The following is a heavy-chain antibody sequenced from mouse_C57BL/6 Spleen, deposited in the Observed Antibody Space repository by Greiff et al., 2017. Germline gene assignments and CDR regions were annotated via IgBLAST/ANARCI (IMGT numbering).Heavy chain of an antibody. Sequence: QVQLQQPGAELVRPGSSVKLSCKASGYTFTSYWMAWVKQRPGQGLEWIGNIYPSDSETHYNQKFKDKATLTVDKSSSTAYMQLSSLTSEDSAVYYCAITTVVATRYFDYWGQGTTLTVSS. CDR3: AITTVVATRYFDY. V-gene: IGHV1-61*01. CDR1: GYTFTSYW. CDR2: IYPSDSET. J-gene: IGHJ2*01. D-gene: IGHD1-1*01.